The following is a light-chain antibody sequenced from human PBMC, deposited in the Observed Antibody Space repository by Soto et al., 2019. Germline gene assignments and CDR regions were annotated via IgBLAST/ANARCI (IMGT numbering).Light chain of an antibody. V-gene: IGKV1-5*01. CDR2: DAS. Sequence: GDRVTITCRASQSINHWLAWYQRKPGKAPKFLIYDASTLRNGVPSRFSGRGSGTEFTLTISSLQPDDFATYYCQQYDSHPYTFGQGTK. CDR1: QSINHW. J-gene: IGKJ2*01. CDR3: QQYDSHPYT.